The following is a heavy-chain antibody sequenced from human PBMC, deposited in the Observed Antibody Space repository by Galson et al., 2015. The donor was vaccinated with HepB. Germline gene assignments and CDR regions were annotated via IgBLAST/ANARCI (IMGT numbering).Heavy chain of an antibody. Sequence: SLRLSCAASGFTFSSYAMSWVRQAPGKGLEWVSSISGSGGSTYYADSLKGRFITSRDNSKNTLYLQMNSLRAEDTAVYYCAKGKQWLRNYYFDYWGQGTLVTVSS. V-gene: IGHV3-23*01. J-gene: IGHJ4*02. D-gene: IGHD6-19*01. CDR2: ISGSGGST. CDR3: AKGKQWLRNYYFDY. CDR1: GFTFSSYA.